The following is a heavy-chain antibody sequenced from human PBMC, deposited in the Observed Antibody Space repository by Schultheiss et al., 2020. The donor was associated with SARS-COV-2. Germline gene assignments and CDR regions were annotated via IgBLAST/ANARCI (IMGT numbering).Heavy chain of an antibody. D-gene: IGHD6-13*01. CDR3: ARVRTTYSSSCLDY. CDR1: GGSISSGGYY. CDR2: IYYSGST. V-gene: IGHV4-31*01. Sequence: SETLSLTCSVSGGSISSGGYYWSWIRQHPGKGLEWIGYIYYSGSTYYNPSLKSQVTISVDKSKNQFSLKLSSVTAADTAVYYCARVRTTYSSSCLDYWGQGTLVTVSS. J-gene: IGHJ4*02.